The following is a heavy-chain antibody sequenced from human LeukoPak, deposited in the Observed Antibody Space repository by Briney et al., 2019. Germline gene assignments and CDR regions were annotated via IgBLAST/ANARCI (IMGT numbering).Heavy chain of an antibody. D-gene: IGHD5-12*01. V-gene: IGHV6-1*01. CDR1: GDSVSSNSAA. J-gene: IGHJ3*02. CDR3: ARGVGTRYSGYDAFDI. CDR2: TYYRSKWYN. Sequence: SQTPSLTCAISGDSVSSNSAAWDWIRQSPSRGLEWLGRTYYRSKWYNDYAVSVKSRITINPDTSKNQFSLQLNSVTPEDTAVYYCARGVGTRYSGYDAFDIWGQGTMVTVSS.